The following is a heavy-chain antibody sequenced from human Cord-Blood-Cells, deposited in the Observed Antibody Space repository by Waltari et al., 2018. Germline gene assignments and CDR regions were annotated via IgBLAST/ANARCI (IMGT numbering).Heavy chain of an antibody. D-gene: IGHD7-27*01. J-gene: IGHJ4*02. CDR1: GGSFSGYC. V-gene: IGHV4-34*01. Sequence: QVQLPQWGAGLLKPSETLSLNCAVYGGSFSGYCWSWIRQPPGKGLEWIGEINQSGSTNDHASLKSRFTISVATSKDEFSLERGSVDRADTSVYYCAGGDWGGDRPSFDYWGQGTLVTVSS. CDR2: INQSGST. CDR3: AGGDWGGDRPSFDY.